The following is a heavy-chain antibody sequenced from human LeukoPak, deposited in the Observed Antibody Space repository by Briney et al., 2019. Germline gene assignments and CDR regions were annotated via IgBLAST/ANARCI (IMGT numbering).Heavy chain of an antibody. CDR2: ISYDGSNK. Sequence: PGGSLRLSCAASGFTFSSYGMHWVRQAPGKGLEWVAVISYDGSNKYYADSVKGRFTISRDNSKNTLYLQMNSLRAEDTAVYYCAKGLALAADYWGQGTLVTVSS. J-gene: IGHJ4*02. CDR1: GFTFSSYG. V-gene: IGHV3-30*18. CDR3: AKGLALAADY. D-gene: IGHD6-13*01.